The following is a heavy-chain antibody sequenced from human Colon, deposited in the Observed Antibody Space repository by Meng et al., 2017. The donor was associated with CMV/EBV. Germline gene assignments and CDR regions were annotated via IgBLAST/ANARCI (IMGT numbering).Heavy chain of an antibody. CDR3: ARPSAPQYSDYVLL. CDR2: INNDGTTT. V-gene: IGHV3-74*01. CDR1: GFAFSIYW. J-gene: IGHJ4*02. D-gene: IGHD4-11*01. Sequence: GESLKISCAASGFAFSIYWMHWVRQVPGKGLEWVARINNDGTTTTYADSVKGRFIVSRDNPKSTVYLQMNSLKGEDTAVYFCARPSAPQYSDYVLLWGQGTLVTVSS.